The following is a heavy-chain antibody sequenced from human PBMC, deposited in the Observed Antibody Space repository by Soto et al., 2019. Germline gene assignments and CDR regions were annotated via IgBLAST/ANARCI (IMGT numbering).Heavy chain of an antibody. Sequence: SETLSLTCTVSGGSISSGDYYWSWIRQPPGKGLEWFGYIYYSGSTYYNPSLKSRVTISVDTSKNQFSLKLSSVTAADTAVYYCARAVKEYYYDSSGYYHPIEYFQHWGQGTLVTVSS. CDR3: ARAVKEYYYDSSGYYHPIEYFQH. CDR1: GGSISSGDYY. V-gene: IGHV4-30-4*01. D-gene: IGHD3-22*01. J-gene: IGHJ1*01. CDR2: IYYSGST.